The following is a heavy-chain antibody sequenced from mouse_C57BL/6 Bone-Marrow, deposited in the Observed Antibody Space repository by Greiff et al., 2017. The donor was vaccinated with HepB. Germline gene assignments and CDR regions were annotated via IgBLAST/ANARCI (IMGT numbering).Heavy chain of an antibody. CDR3: ARITPPFAY. D-gene: IGHD1-1*01. CDR2: INPNNGGT. Sequence: EVKLQQSGPELVKPGASVKISCKASGYTFTDYYMNWVKQSHGKSLEWIGDINPNNGGTSYNQKFKGKATLTVDKSSSTAYMELRSLTSEDSAVYYCARITPPFAYWGQGTLVTVSA. V-gene: IGHV1-26*01. CDR1: GYTFTDYY. J-gene: IGHJ3*01.